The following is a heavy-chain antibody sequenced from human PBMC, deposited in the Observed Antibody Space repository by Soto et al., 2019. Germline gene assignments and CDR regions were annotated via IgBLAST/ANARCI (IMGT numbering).Heavy chain of an antibody. CDR2: MSHSGGT. J-gene: IGHJ3*02. D-gene: IGHD1-1*01. V-gene: IGHV4-34*01. CDR1: GGSVSSGRYY. Sequence: QVQLQQWGAGLLKPSETLSLTCAVYGGSVSSGRYYWSWIRQPPGMGLEWIGEMSHSGGTHFNPFLKSRVTISVDTSKNQSSLKMSSVTAADTALYYCARVERGTATTVVDAFDIWGPGTMVTVSS. CDR3: ARVERGTATTVVDAFDI.